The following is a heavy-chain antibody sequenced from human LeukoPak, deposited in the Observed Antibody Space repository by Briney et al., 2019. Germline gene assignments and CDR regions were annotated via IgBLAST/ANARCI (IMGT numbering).Heavy chain of an antibody. CDR3: ARDGCGGDCYDAFDI. J-gene: IGHJ3*02. D-gene: IGHD2-21*02. V-gene: IGHV1-2*02. CDR2: INPNSGGT. Sequence: GASMKVSCKASGYTFTDYCMHWVRQAPGQGLEWMGWINPNSGGTNYAQKFQGRVTMTRDTSITTAYMELSRLRSDDTAVYYCARDGCGGDCYDAFDIWGQGTMVTVSS. CDR1: GYTFTDYC.